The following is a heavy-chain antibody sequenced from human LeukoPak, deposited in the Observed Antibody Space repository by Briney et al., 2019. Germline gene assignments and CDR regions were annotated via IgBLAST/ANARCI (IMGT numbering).Heavy chain of an antibody. CDR1: GFTFSSYS. CDR3: ARVDIAAAGDFDY. Sequence: SGGSLRLSCAASGFTFSSYSMNWVRQAPGKGLEWVSSISSSSSYIYYADSVKGRFTISRDNAKNSLYLRMNSLRAEDTAVYYCARVDIAAAGDFDYWGQGTLVTVSS. J-gene: IGHJ4*02. D-gene: IGHD6-13*01. CDR2: ISSSSSYI. V-gene: IGHV3-21*01.